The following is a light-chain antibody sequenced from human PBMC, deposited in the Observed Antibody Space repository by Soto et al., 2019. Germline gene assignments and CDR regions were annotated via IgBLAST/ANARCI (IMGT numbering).Light chain of an antibody. CDR1: NNNVGTYYL. J-gene: IGLJ3*02. CDR2: EGS. CDR3: CSYTSSSIRV. Sequence: QSALTQPASVSGSPGQSITISCIATNNNVGTYYLVSWYQQHPGKAPKLIISEGSRRPSGVSNRLSGSKSGNTASLTISGLQADDEADYYCCSYTSSSIRVFGGGTKLTVL. V-gene: IGLV2-14*02.